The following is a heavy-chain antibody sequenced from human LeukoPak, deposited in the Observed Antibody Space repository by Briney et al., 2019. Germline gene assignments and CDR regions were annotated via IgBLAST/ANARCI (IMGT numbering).Heavy chain of an antibody. D-gene: IGHD2-8*02. J-gene: IGHJ4*02. CDR3: ARLTGASNSGY. CDR2: ISGSTLAT. Sequence: GGSLRRSCAASGFTFSSYAMSWVRQAPGKGLEWVSDISGSTLATYYVDSVKGRFTISRDNSKNTLYLQMNSLKAEDTAVYYCARLTGASNSGYWGQGTLVTVSS. CDR1: GFTFSSYA. V-gene: IGHV3-23*01.